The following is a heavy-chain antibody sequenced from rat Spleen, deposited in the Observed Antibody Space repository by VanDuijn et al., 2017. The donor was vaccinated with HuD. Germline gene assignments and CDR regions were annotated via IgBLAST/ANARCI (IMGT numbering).Heavy chain of an antibody. Sequence: EVQLVESGGGLVQPGRSLKLSCAASGFTFSNYYMAWVRQAPKKGLEWVATISTSGSRNYYPELGKSRFTISRDNAKSSLYLQMNSLKSEDTATYYCARLGDTYYGYNPLDAWGQGASVTVSS. V-gene: IGHV5-25*01. D-gene: IGHD1-9*01. CDR3: ARLGDTYYGYNPLDA. J-gene: IGHJ4*01. CDR1: GFTFSNYY. CDR2: ISTSGSRN.